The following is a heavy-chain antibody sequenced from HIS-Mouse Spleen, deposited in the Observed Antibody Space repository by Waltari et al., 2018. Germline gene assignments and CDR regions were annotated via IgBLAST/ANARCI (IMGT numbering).Heavy chain of an antibody. CDR1: GGSIRSSSYF. J-gene: IGHJ2*01. V-gene: IGHV4-39*07. D-gene: IGHD6-13*01. CDR2: IYYSGST. CDR3: AREIPYSSSWYDWYFDL. Sequence: QLQLQESGPGLVKPSETLSLTCTVSGGSIRSSSYFLGWIRKPPGKGLEWIGSIYYSGSTYYNPSLKSRVTISVDTSKNQFSLKLSSVTAADTAVYYCAREIPYSSSWYDWYFDLWGRDTLVTVSS.